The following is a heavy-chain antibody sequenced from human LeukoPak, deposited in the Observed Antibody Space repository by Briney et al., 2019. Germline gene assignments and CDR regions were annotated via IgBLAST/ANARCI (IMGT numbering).Heavy chain of an antibody. D-gene: IGHD3-10*01. J-gene: IGHJ4*02. CDR2: ISSSSSTT. CDR3: ARVAAGGYYGSGSPPNYFDY. CDR1: GFTFSSYS. V-gene: IGHV3-48*04. Sequence: GGSLRLSCAASGFTFSSYSMNWVRQAPGKWLEWVSYISSSSSTTYYADSVKGRFTISRDNAKNSLYLQMTSLRAEDTAVYYCARVAAGGYYGSGSPPNYFDYWGQGTLVTVSS.